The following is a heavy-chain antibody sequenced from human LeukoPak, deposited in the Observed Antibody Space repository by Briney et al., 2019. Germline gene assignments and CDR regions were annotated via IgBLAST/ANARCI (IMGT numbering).Heavy chain of an antibody. Sequence: GGSLRLSCAASGFTFSSYAMHWVRRAPGKGLEWVAVISYDGSNKYYADSVKGRFTISRDNSKNTLYLQMNSLRAEDTAVYYCARARITMVRGVGGAFDIWGQGTMVTVSS. J-gene: IGHJ3*02. CDR3: ARARITMVRGVGGAFDI. V-gene: IGHV3-30-3*01. D-gene: IGHD3-10*01. CDR2: ISYDGSNK. CDR1: GFTFSSYA.